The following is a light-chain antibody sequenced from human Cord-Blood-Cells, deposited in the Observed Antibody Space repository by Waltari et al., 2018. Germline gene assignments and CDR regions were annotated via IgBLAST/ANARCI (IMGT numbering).Light chain of an antibody. J-gene: IGKJ1*01. Sequence: AIRMTKSPSSFSASTVDRSTITCRASLVVSSYLAWYQQKPGKAPKLLIYVASTLQSGVPSRFSGSGSGTDFTLTISSLQSEDFATYYSQQYYSYPRTFGQGTKVEIK. V-gene: IGKV1-8*01. CDR3: QQYYSYPRT. CDR2: VAS. CDR1: LVVSSY.